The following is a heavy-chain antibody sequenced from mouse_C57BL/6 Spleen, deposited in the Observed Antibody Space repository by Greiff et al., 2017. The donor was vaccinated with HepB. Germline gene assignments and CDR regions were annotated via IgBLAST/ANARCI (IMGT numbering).Heavy chain of an antibody. CDR1: GFTFSDYG. CDR3: ASYSSYPFAY. Sequence: EVQGVESRGGLVKPGGSLKLSCAASGFTFSDYGMHWVRQAPEKGLEWVAYISSGSSTIYYADTVKGRFTISRDNAKNTLFLQMNSLRSEDTAMYYCASYSSYPFAYWGQGTLVTVSA. V-gene: IGHV5-17*01. J-gene: IGHJ3*01. CDR2: ISSGSSTI. D-gene: IGHD2-5*01.